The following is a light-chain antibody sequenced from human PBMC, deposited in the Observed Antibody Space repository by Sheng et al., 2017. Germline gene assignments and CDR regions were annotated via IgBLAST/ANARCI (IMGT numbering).Light chain of an antibody. Sequence: EIVLTQSPATLSLSPGERATLSCRASQSVSVYVAWFQQKPGQTPRLLIYDAFNRATGIPARFSGSGSGTDFTLTISSLEPEDFAVYYCQQRYKWPIPFGQGTRLEIK. CDR3: QQRYKWPIP. V-gene: IGKV3-11*01. CDR1: QSVSVY. J-gene: IGKJ5*01. CDR2: DAF.